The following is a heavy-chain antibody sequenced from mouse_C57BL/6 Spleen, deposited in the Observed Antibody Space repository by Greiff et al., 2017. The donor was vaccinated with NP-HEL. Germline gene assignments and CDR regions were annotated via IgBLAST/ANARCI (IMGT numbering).Heavy chain of an antibody. D-gene: IGHD3-1*01. J-gene: IGHJ4*01. CDR2: IWTGGGR. CDR3: ARNYPAPGAMDY. Sequence: VHLVESGPGLVAPSQSLSITCTVSGFSLTSYAISWVRQPPGKGLEWLGVIWTGGGRNYNSAIKSRLSISQDNSRSQFFLKMNSLQTDDTAKYYCARNYPAPGAMDYWGQGTSVTVSS. V-gene: IGHV2-9-1*01. CDR1: GFSLTSYA.